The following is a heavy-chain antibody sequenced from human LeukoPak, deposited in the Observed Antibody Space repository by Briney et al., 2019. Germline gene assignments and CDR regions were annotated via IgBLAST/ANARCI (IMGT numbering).Heavy chain of an antibody. V-gene: IGHV1-69*04. CDR2: IIPILGIA. Sequence: SVKVSCKASGGTFSSYAISWVRQAPGQGLEWMGRIIPILGIANYAQKFQGRVTITADKSTSTAYMELSSLRSEDTAVYYCARGHGSGSYNDYWGQGTLVTVSS. CDR1: GGTFSSYA. D-gene: IGHD3-10*01. CDR3: ARGHGSGSYNDY. J-gene: IGHJ4*02.